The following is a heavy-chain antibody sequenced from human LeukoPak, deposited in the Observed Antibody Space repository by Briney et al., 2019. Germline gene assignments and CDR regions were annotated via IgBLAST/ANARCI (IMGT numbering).Heavy chain of an antibody. CDR2: IWYDGSNK. D-gene: IGHD6-13*01. CDR1: GFTFSSYG. CDR3: ARLSIAAAEDYYYYYGMDV. J-gene: IGHJ6*02. Sequence: GGSLRLSCAASGFTFSSYGMHWVRQAPGKGLEWVAVIWYDGSNKYYADSVKGRFTISRDNSKNTLYLQMNSLRAEDTAVYYCARLSIAAAEDYYYYYGMDVWGQGTTVTVSS. V-gene: IGHV3-33*01.